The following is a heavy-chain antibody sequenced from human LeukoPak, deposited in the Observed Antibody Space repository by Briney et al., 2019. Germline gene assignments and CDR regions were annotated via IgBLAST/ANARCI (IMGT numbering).Heavy chain of an antibody. CDR3: ATWITMIVVVTSY. Sequence: KPSETLSLTCTVSGGAISSYYWSWIRQPPGKGLEWIGSIYYSGSTYYNPSLKSRVTISADTSKNQFSLKLSSVTAADTAVYYCATWITMIVVVTSYWGQGTLVTVSS. V-gene: IGHV4-59*05. CDR2: IYYSGST. J-gene: IGHJ4*02. CDR1: GGAISSYY. D-gene: IGHD3-22*01.